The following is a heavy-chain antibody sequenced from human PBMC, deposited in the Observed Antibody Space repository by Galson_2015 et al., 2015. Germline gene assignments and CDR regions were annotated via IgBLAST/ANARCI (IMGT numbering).Heavy chain of an antibody. Sequence: SLRLSCAASGFTFSSYRMNWVRQAPGKGLEWVSSISSSSSYIYYADSVKGRYTISRDNAKNSLYLQMNSLRAEDTAVYYCAKGLRWGDAFDIWGQGTMVT. CDR2: ISSSSSYI. J-gene: IGHJ3*02. CDR3: AKGLRWGDAFDI. D-gene: IGHD4-23*01. CDR1: GFTFSSYR. V-gene: IGHV3-21*01.